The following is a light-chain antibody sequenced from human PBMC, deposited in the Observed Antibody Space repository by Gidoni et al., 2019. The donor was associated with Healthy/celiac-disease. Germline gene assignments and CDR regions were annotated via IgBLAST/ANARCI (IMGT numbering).Light chain of an antibody. CDR1: SSNIGSNT. Sequence: VLTQPPSASGTPGQRVTISCSGSSSNIGSNTVNWYQQLPGTAPKLLIYSNNQRPSGVPDRFSGSKSGTSASLAISGLQSEDEADYYCAAWDDSLNGSYVFGTGTKVTVL. J-gene: IGLJ1*01. CDR3: AAWDDSLNGSYV. CDR2: SNN. V-gene: IGLV1-44*01.